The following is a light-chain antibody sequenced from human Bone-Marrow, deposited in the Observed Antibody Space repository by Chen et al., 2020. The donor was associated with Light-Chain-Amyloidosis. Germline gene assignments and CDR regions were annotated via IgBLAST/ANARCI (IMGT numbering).Light chain of an antibody. CDR3: QSYVAGNPWV. CDR1: SGSIATNF. CDR2: MND. Sequence: FLLTQPHSVSASPGKTITISCTLRSGSIATNFVQWYQQRPGSPPTTLILMNDQRPSGVPDRFSGSIDSSSNSASLTISGLKPEDEADYYCQSYVAGNPWVFGGGTKVTVL. V-gene: IGLV6-57*01. J-gene: IGLJ3*02.